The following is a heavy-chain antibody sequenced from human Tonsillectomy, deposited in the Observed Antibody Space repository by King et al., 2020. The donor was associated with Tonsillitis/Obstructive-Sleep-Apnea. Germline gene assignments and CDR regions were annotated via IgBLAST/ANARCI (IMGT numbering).Heavy chain of an antibody. CDR2: IYYSGST. J-gene: IGHJ4*02. Sequence: QLQESGPGLVKPSETLSLTCTVSGGSISSYYWSWIRQPPGKGLEWIGYIYYSGSTNYNPSLKSRVTISVDTSKNQFSLKLSSVTAADTAVYYCARDVEAAAGFDYWGQGTLFTVSS. CDR3: ARDVEAAAGFDY. V-gene: IGHV4-59*01. D-gene: IGHD6-13*01. CDR1: GGSISSYY.